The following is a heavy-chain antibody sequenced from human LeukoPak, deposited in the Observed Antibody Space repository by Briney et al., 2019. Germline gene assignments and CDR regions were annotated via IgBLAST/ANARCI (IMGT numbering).Heavy chain of an antibody. CDR2: ISSSSSYI. CDR1: GFTFSSYA. D-gene: IGHD5-18*01. J-gene: IGHJ3*02. V-gene: IGHV3-21*01. Sequence: PGGSLRLSCAASGFTFSSYAMSWVRQAPGKGLEWVSFISSSSSYIHYADSVKGRFTISRDNAKNSLYLQMNSLRAEDTAVYYCARVVDTPMVLYGAFDIWGQGTMVTVSS. CDR3: ARVVDTPMVLYGAFDI.